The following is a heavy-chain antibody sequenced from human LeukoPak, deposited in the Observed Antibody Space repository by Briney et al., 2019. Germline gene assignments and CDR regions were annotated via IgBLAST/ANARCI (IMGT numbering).Heavy chain of an antibody. CDR3: AKDAWTYCSGDSRGPTPLYY. J-gene: IGHJ4*02. CDR1: VFTFYAYA. Sequence: GGSLRLSCAPSVFTFYAYAMTCVPDAPGKGLECVSRIGGRGDSTIYTDSVRGRCTISRDNSKDTLYLQMNNLRDQDTALYYWAKDAWTYCSGDSRGPTPLYYWGQGTLVTVSS. CDR2: IGGRGDST. D-gene: IGHD2-21*02. V-gene: IGHV3-23*01.